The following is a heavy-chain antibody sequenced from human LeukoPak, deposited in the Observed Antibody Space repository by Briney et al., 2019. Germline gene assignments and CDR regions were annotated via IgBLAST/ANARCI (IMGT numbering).Heavy chain of an antibody. CDR2: INHSGST. V-gene: IGHV4-34*01. CDR1: GGSFSGYY. D-gene: IGHD1-1*01. Sequence: PSETLSLTCAVYGGSFSGYYWTWIRQPPGKGLEWIGEINHSGSTNYNPSLKSRVTISVDTSKNQFSLKLSSVTAADTAVYYCARDRGTWNDDGFDYWGQGTLVTVSS. J-gene: IGHJ4*02. CDR3: ARDRGTWNDDGFDY.